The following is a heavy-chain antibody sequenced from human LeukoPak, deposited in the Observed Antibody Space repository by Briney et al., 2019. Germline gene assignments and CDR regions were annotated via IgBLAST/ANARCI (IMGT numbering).Heavy chain of an antibody. CDR2: IKQDGSEK. V-gene: IGHV3-7*03. CDR3: ARDDYGSGSWNDY. D-gene: IGHD3-10*01. J-gene: IGHJ4*02. Sequence: GGSLRLSCAASGFTFTTYWMSWVRQPPGKGLEWVANIKQDGSEKYYVDSVKGRFTISRDNAKNSLYLQMNSLRAEDTALYYCARDDYGSGSWNDYWGQGTLVTVSS. CDR1: GFTFTTYW.